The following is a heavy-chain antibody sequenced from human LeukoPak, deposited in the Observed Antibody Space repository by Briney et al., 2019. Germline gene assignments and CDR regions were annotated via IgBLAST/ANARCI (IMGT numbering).Heavy chain of an antibody. CDR2: ISGNGLGT. CDR1: GFTFSRNA. J-gene: IGHJ4*02. CDR3: AKDANYLRSSGYLIPIDF. V-gene: IGHV3-23*01. D-gene: IGHD3-22*01. Sequence: PGGSLRLSCAASGFTFSRNAMNWVRQAPGKGLEWVEAISGNGLGTYYADSVKGRFNISRDNSRNTLYLQMNSLRIEDTAFYYCAKDANYLRSSGYLIPIDFWGQGTLVTVSS.